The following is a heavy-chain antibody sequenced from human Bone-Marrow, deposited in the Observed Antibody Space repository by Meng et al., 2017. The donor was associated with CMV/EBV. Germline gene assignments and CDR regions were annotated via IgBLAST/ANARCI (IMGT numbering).Heavy chain of an antibody. CDR2: IYSGGST. J-gene: IGHJ4*02. Sequence: GESLKISCAASGFTVSSNYMSWVRQAPGKGLEWVSVIYSGGSTYYADSVKGRFTISRDNSKNTLYLQMNSLRAEDTAVYYCARLSSSWYYFDYWGVATLVTVSS. V-gene: IGHV3-53*01. CDR1: GFTVSSNY. CDR3: ARLSSSWYYFDY. D-gene: IGHD6-13*01.